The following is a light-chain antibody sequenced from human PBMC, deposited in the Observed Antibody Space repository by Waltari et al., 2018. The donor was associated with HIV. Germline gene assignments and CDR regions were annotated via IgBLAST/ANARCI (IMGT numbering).Light chain of an antibody. CDR3: SSYTNSSPYV. V-gene: IGLV2-14*03. Sequence: QSALTQPASVSGSPGQSITISCTGTSSDVGDFNSVPWYQQHPGKAPKLMIYDVTKRPSGVSNRFSGSKSGSTASLTISGLQPEDEADYYCSSYTNSSPYVFGTGTKVTVL. J-gene: IGLJ1*01. CDR1: SSDVGDFNS. CDR2: DVT.